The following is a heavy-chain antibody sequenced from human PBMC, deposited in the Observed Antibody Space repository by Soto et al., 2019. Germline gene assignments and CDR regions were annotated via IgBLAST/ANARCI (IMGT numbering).Heavy chain of an antibody. CDR3: AKDRDSSGGFSGYYYGVDV. J-gene: IGHJ6*02. D-gene: IGHD6-19*01. Sequence: QVQLVESGGGVVQPGRSLRLSCAASGFTFSSYGMHWVRQAPGKGLEWVALISYDGSNKYYADSVKGRFTISRDNSKNALSLQVSSLRPEDTDVYYCAKDRDSSGGFSGYYYGVDVWGQGTTVTVSS. CDR2: ISYDGSNK. V-gene: IGHV3-30*18. CDR1: GFTFSSYG.